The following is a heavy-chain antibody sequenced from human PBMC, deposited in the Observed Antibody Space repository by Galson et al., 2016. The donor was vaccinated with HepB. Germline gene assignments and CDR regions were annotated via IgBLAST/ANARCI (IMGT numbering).Heavy chain of an antibody. CDR3: ARVRVEPNRRLLQYAAFDI. CDR2: IHPGNGNT. J-gene: IGHJ3*02. D-gene: IGHD5-24*01. V-gene: IGHV1-3*01. CDR1: GYSFATYA. Sequence: SLKVSCKASGYSFATYAMHWVRQAPGQRLEWMGWIHPGNGNTNYSKKFQDRVTITRDTSASTTYMELTSLGSEDTAVYFCARVRVEPNRRLLQYAAFDIWGQGTLITVSS.